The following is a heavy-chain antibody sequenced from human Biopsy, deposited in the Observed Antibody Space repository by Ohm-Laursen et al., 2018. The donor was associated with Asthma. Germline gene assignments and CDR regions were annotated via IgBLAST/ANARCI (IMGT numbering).Heavy chain of an antibody. CDR1: GDSFSIFT. Sequence: SVKVSCKASGDSFSIFTYSWVRQAPGQGLEWMGGLSPMIGRANYAQKFQGRVTISADRSTSTAYMELSSLTIEDTAVYYCARARSGNYFDYWGQGTLVTVSS. V-gene: IGHV1-69*10. J-gene: IGHJ4*02. CDR2: LSPMIGRA. CDR3: ARARSGNYFDY. D-gene: IGHD5-12*01.